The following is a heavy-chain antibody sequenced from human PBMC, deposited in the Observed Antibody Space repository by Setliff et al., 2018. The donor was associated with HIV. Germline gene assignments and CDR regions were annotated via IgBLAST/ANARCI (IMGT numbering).Heavy chain of an antibody. V-gene: IGHV4-38-2*01. CDR3: ATQGLTVPIPGGYFQH. CDR2: IYRSGST. D-gene: IGHD2-21*02. J-gene: IGHJ1*01. CDR1: DYSITSGYY. Sequence: ASETLSLTCGISDYSITSGYYRGWIRQPPGKGLEWIGSIYRSGSTYDNPSLKSRVTISFDTSKNQFSLILTSVTAADTAVYYCATQGLTVPIPGGYFQHWGPGILVTVSS.